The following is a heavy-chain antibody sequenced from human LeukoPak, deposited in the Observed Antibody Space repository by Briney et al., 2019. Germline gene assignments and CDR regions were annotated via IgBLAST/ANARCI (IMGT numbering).Heavy chain of an antibody. Sequence: PSETLSLTCTVSGDSISSSTDYWGWIRQPPGKGLEWIGSIYYSGNTYYNPSLKSRVTISVDTSKNQFSLRLSSVTAADTAVYYCARWSSGPEFDYWGQGTLVTVSS. V-gene: IGHV4-39*01. J-gene: IGHJ4*02. CDR3: ARWSSGPEFDY. CDR1: GDSISSSTDY. CDR2: IYYSGNT. D-gene: IGHD1-26*01.